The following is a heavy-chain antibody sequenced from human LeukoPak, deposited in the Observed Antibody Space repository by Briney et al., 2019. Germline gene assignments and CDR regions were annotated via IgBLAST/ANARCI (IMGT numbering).Heavy chain of an antibody. CDR2: ISSSVTSM. D-gene: IGHD6-13*01. CDR1: GFTFSSYE. J-gene: IGHJ4*02. CDR3: ASAIAAVGIFY. Sequence: GGSLRLSCAASGFTFSSYEMNWVRQASGKGLEWVSYISSSVTSMYYADSVKGRFTISRDDAKNSLYLQMNSLRAEDTAVYYCASAIAAVGIFYWGQGTLVTVSS. V-gene: IGHV3-48*03.